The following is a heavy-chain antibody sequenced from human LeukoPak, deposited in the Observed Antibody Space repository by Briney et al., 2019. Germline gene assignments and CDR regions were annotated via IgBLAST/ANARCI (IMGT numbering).Heavy chain of an antibody. J-gene: IGHJ4*02. CDR1: GFTFSNAW. D-gene: IGHD5-18*01. CDR3: TTDGGRGYSYGTIDY. CDR2: IKSKTDGGTA. Sequence: AGTLRLSCAASGFTFSNAWMSWVRQAPGKGLEWVGRIKSKTDGGTADYAAPVKGRFTISRDDSKNTLYLQMNSLKTEDTAVYYCTTDGGRGYSYGTIDYWGQGTLVTVSS. V-gene: IGHV3-15*01.